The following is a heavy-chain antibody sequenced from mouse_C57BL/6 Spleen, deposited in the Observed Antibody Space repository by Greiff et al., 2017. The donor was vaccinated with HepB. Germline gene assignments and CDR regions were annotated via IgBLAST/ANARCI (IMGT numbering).Heavy chain of an antibody. V-gene: IGHV5-4*01. D-gene: IGHD3-3*01. J-gene: IGHJ4*01. CDR1: GFTFSSYA. CDR2: ISDGGSYT. CDR3: ARGGGGRWMDY. Sequence: EVQLVESGGGLVKPGGSLKLSCAASGFTFSSYAMSWVRQTPEKRLEWVATISDGGSYTYYPDNVKGRFTISRDNAKNNLYLQMSHLKSEDTAMYYCARGGGGRWMDYWGQGTSVTVSS.